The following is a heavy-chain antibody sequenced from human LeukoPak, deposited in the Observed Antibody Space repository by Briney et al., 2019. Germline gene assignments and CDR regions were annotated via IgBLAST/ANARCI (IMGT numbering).Heavy chain of an antibody. CDR2: IKQDGSEK. CDR1: GFTFSSYW. CDR3: ARVDGGYYSNWFDP. J-gene: IGHJ5*02. D-gene: IGHD3-22*01. V-gene: IGHV3-7*01. Sequence: GGSLRLSCAASGFTFSSYWMSWVRQAPGKGLEWVANIKQDGSEKYYVDSVKGRFTISRDNAKNSLYLQMNSLRAEDTAVYYCARVDGGYYSNWFDPRGQGTLVTVSS.